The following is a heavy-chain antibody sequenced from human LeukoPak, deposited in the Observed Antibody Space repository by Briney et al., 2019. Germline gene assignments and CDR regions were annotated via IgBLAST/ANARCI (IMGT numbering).Heavy chain of an antibody. J-gene: IGHJ3*02. Sequence: SETLSLTCAVYGGSFSGYYWSWIRQPPGKGLEWIGQINHSGSTKYNPSLRSRVTISVDTSKNQFSLKLSSVTAADAAVYYCTRGALTHDALDIWGQGTMVTVSS. CDR1: GGSFSGYY. CDR2: INHSGST. CDR3: TRGALTHDALDI. V-gene: IGHV4-34*01.